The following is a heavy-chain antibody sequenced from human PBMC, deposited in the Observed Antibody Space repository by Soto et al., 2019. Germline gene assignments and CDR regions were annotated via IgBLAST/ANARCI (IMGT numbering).Heavy chain of an antibody. J-gene: IGHJ3*02. Sequence: GGSLRLSCAASGFTFSSYAMHWVRQAPGKGLEWVAVISYDGSNKYYADSVKGRFTISRDNSKNTLYLQMNSLRAEDTAVYYCARTELSELPKIAVAGFNAFDIWGQGTMVTVSS. D-gene: IGHD6-19*01. CDR3: ARTELSELPKIAVAGFNAFDI. CDR1: GFTFSSYA. V-gene: IGHV3-30-3*01. CDR2: ISYDGSNK.